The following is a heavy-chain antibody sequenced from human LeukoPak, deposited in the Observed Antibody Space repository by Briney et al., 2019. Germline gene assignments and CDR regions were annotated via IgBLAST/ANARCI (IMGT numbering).Heavy chain of an antibody. J-gene: IGHJ6*02. V-gene: IGHV4-34*01. D-gene: IGHD2-15*01. CDR1: GGPFSGYF. CDR3: ARGNRGGGFHDYYYTMGV. CDR2: INHRGIT. Sequence: PSETLSLTCAVYGGPFSGYFWTWIRQPPGKGLEWMGEINHRGITNYSPSLKSRVTISVDTSKNQFSLMLNSVTAADTAVYYCARGNRGGGFHDYYYTMGVWGQGTTVTVSS.